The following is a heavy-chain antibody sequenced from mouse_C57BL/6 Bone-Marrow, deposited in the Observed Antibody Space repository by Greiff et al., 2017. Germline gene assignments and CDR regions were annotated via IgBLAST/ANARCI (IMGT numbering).Heavy chain of an antibody. J-gene: IGHJ1*03. D-gene: IGHD1-1*01. CDR2: IYPRSGNT. V-gene: IGHV1-81*01. Sequence: QVQLKQSGAELARPGASVKLSCKASGYTFTSYGISWVKQRTGQGLEWIGEIYPRSGNTYYNEKFKGKATLTADKSSSTAYMELRSLTSEDSAVYFCARYYYGSSSSWYFDVWGTGTTVTVSS. CDR3: ARYYYGSSSSWYFDV. CDR1: GYTFTSYG.